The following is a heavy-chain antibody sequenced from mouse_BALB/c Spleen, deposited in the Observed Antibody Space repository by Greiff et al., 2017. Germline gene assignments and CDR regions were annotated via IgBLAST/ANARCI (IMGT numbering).Heavy chain of an antibody. CDR1: GFTFSSFG. CDR3: ARWRDYDDFYAMDY. Sequence: EVHLVESGGGLVQPGGSRKLSCAASGFTFSSFGMHWVRQAPEKGLEWVAYISSGSSTIYYADTVMGRFTISRDNPKNTLFLQMTSLRSEDTAMYYCARWRDYDDFYAMDYWGQGTSVTVSS. J-gene: IGHJ4*01. D-gene: IGHD2-4*01. V-gene: IGHV5-17*02. CDR2: ISSGSSTI.